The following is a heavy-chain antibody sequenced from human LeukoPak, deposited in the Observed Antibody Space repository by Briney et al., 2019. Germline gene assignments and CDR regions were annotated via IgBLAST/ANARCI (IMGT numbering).Heavy chain of an antibody. J-gene: IGHJ4*02. CDR1: GFTFSSYA. D-gene: IGHD5-24*01. CDR2: ISYDGSNK. Sequence: GRSLRLSCAASGFTFSSYAMHWVRQAPGKGLEWVAVISYDGSNKYYADSVKGRFTISRDNSKNTLYLQMNSLRAEDTAVYYCARGVRDVLQTLTAGYCFDYWGQGTLVTVSS. CDR3: ARGVRDVLQTLTAGYCFDY. V-gene: IGHV3-30-3*01.